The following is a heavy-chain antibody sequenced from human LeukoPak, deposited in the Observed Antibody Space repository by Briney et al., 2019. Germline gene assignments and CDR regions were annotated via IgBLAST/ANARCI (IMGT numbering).Heavy chain of an antibody. V-gene: IGHV3-66*01. Sequence: PGGSLRLSCAASGFTVSSNYMSWVRQAPGKGLEWVSVFHGGGETYYADSVKGRFAMSRGNSKNMLYLQMNSLRIEDTAVYYCARDRPGSYYFDYWGQGTLVTVSS. D-gene: IGHD3-10*01. J-gene: IGHJ4*02. CDR3: ARDRPGSYYFDY. CDR2: FHGGGET. CDR1: GFTVSSNY.